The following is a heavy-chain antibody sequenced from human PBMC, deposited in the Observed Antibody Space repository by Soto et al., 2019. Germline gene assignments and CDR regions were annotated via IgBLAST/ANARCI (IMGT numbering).Heavy chain of an antibody. CDR2: IYYSGST. CDR1: GGSISSSSYY. D-gene: IGHD6-19*01. Sequence: QLQLQESGPGLVKPSETLSLTCTVSGGSISSSSYYWGWIRQPPGKGLEWIGSIYYSGSTYYNPSLKSRVTISVDTSKNQFSLKLSSVTAADTAVYYCASYSSGWYFYFDYWGQGTLVTVSS. V-gene: IGHV4-39*01. J-gene: IGHJ4*02. CDR3: ASYSSGWYFYFDY.